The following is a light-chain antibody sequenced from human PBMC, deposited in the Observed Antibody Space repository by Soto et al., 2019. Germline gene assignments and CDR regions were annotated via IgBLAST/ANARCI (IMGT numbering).Light chain of an antibody. CDR3: RQYNNWPFS. J-gene: IGKJ5*01. Sequence: EIVLTQSPATLSLSPGERATLSCRASQSVSSYLAWYQQKSGQSPRLLIYDVSIRATGVPARFSGTGSETDFTLTISGLQSEDSAVYFCRQYNNWPFSFGQGTRLEIK. CDR2: DVS. V-gene: IGKV3-11*01. CDR1: QSVSSY.